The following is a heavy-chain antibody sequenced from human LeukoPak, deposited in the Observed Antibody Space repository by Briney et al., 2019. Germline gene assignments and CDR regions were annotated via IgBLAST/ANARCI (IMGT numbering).Heavy chain of an antibody. J-gene: IGHJ6*03. CDR2: IIPNFGKV. CDR3: ASRAISGPRTHPSYYYSYMDV. CDR1: GGTFRKYA. Sequence: SVTVSCMASGGTFRKYAISWVRQAPGEGLEWLGGIIPNFGKVKYAQKFQGRVTISTDESTNTAYMELSSLRSEDTAVYYCASRAISGPRTHPSYYYSYMDVWGKGTTVTVSS. V-gene: IGHV1-69*05. D-gene: IGHD1-1*01.